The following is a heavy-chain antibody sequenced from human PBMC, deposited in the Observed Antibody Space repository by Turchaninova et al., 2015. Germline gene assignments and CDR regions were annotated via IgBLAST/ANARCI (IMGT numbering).Heavy chain of an antibody. Sequence: EVQLVESGGGLVQPGGSLRLSCAASGFTLSSSQMNWVRTAPGTGLEWISFIHSSDSTIYYADSVKGRFTITRDNAKNSLYLQMNSLGAEDTAVYYCTRERQAGYWGQGTLVTVSS. CDR1: GFTLSSSQ. CDR2: IHSSDSTI. V-gene: IGHV3-48*03. J-gene: IGHJ4*02. D-gene: IGHD6-25*01. CDR3: TRERQAGY.